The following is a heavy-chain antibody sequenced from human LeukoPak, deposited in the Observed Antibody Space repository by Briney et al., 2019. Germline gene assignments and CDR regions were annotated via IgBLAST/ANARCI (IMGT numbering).Heavy chain of an antibody. J-gene: IGHJ4*02. CDR2: ISVYSGNT. Sequence: GASVKVSCKASGYTLTSYGISWVRQAPGQGLEWMRWISVYSGNTNYAQKLQGRVTLTTDTSTSTAYMELGSLRSDDTAVYYCARDADGVIDYRGQGTLVTVSS. CDR3: ARDADGVIDY. D-gene: IGHD3-10*01. CDR1: GYTLTSYG. V-gene: IGHV1-18*01.